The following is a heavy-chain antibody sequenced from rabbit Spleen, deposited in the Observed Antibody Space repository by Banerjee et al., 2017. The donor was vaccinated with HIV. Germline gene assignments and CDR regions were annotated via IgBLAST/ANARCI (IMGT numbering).Heavy chain of an antibody. CDR1: GIDFSSGYY. D-gene: IGHD2-1*01. Sequence: ESGGGLVQPGGSLTLTCKASGIDFSSGYYMCWVRQAPGKGLEWIGCIYGGSSGTTYYASWAKGRFTISKTSSTTVTLQMTSLTAADTATYFCTRQSDLWGPGTLVTVS. J-gene: IGHJ6*01. CDR3: TRQSDL. CDR2: IYGGSSGTT. V-gene: IGHV1S40*01.